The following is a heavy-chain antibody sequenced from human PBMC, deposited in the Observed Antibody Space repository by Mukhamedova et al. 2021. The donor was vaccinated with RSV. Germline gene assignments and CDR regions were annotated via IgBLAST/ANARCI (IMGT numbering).Heavy chain of an antibody. CDR2: IYSGGST. J-gene: IGHJ4*02. D-gene: IGHD5-18*01. Sequence: VRQAPGKGLEWVSVIYSGGSTYYADSVKGRFTISRHNSKNTLYLQMNSLRAEDTAVYYCARWDTAMSSFDYWGQGTLVTVSS. CDR3: ARWDTAMSSFDY. V-gene: IGHV3-53*04.